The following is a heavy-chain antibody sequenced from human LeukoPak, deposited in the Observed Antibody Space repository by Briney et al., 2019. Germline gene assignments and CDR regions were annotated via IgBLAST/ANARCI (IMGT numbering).Heavy chain of an antibody. CDR1: GGSISSYY. J-gene: IGHJ4*02. Sequence: SETLSLTCTVSGGSISSYYWSWIRQPPGKGLEWIGYIYYSGSTNYNPSLKSRVTISVDTSKNQFSLKLSSVTAADTAVYYCARVAAPRTYFDYWGQGTLVTASS. D-gene: IGHD6-25*01. CDR3: ARVAAPRTYFDY. CDR2: IYYSGST. V-gene: IGHV4-59*01.